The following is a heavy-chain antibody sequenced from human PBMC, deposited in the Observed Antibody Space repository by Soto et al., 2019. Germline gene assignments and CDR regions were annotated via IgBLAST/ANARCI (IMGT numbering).Heavy chain of an antibody. D-gene: IGHD2-8*02. V-gene: IGHV4-34*01. J-gene: IGHJ4*02. CDR2: INHSGST. CDR1: GGSFSGYY. Sequence: QVQLQQWGAGLLKPSETLSLTCAVYGGSFSGYYWTWIRQPPGTGLEWIGEINHSGSTNYNPSLKSRVTISVDTYKNQFSPKLTSVTAADTAVYYCARDKITGLFDYWGQGTLVTVSS. CDR3: ARDKITGLFDY.